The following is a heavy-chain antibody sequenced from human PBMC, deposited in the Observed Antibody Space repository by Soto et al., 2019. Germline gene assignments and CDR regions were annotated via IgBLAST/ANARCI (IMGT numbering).Heavy chain of an antibody. CDR1: GYSFTSYW. D-gene: IGHD3-16*02. Sequence: GESLKISCKGSGYSFTSYWIGWVRQMPGKGLEWMGIIYPGDSDTRYSPSFQGQVTISADKSISTAYLQWSSLKASDTAMYYCARLNMITFGGVIVRYYYMDVWGKGTTVTVSS. CDR2: IYPGDSDT. J-gene: IGHJ6*03. CDR3: ARLNMITFGGVIVRYYYMDV. V-gene: IGHV5-51*01.